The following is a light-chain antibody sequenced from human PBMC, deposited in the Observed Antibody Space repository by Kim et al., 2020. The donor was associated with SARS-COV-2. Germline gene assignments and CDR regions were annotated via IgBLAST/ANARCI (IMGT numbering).Light chain of an antibody. CDR1: SLRSYY. CDR3: NSRDSSGNHK. Sequence: SSELTQDPAVSVALGQTVRITCQGDSLRSYYASWYRQKPGQAPVLVIYGKNNRPSGIPDRFSGSSSGNTASLIITGAQAEDEADYYCNSRDSSGNHKFGGGTQLTVL. V-gene: IGLV3-19*01. J-gene: IGLJ2*01. CDR2: GKN.